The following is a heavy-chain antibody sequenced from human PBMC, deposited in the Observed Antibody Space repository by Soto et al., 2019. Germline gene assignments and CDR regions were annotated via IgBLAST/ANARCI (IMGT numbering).Heavy chain of an antibody. CDR2: IIPIFGTA. CDR1: GGTFSSYA. Sequence: QVQLVQSGAEVKKPGSSVKVSCKASGGTFSSYAISWVRQAPGQGLEWMGGIIPIFGTANYAQKFQGRVTITADESTSTAYMELSSLRSEDTAVYYCTRGSFRVSSSALLNAFDIWGQGTMVTVSS. J-gene: IGHJ3*02. V-gene: IGHV1-69*01. D-gene: IGHD6-6*01. CDR3: TRGSFRVSSSALLNAFDI.